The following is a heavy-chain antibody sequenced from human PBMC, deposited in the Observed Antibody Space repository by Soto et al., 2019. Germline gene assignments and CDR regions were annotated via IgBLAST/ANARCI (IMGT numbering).Heavy chain of an antibody. Sequence: SETLSLTCAVYGGSCSGYYWSWIRQPPGKGLEWSGEINHSGSTNYNPSLKSRVTISVDTSKNQFSLKLSSVTAADTAVYYCARGRGITMVRGMPWFDNWGQGTLVTVS. D-gene: IGHD3-10*01. CDR3: ARGRGITMVRGMPWFDN. J-gene: IGHJ5*02. V-gene: IGHV4-34*01. CDR1: GGSCSGYY. CDR2: INHSGST.